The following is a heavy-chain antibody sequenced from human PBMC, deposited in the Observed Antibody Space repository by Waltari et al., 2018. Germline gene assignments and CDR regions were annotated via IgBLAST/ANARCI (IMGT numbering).Heavy chain of an antibody. CDR3: ARVSLGGYSGYDGIDY. CDR1: GFTFNNHW. V-gene: IGHV3-74*01. J-gene: IGHJ4*02. CDR2: INSDGSNT. Sequence: EVQLVESGGGLVQPGGSLRLSCAASGFTFNNHWMHWVRQAPGKGLMWVSRINSDGSNTGYADSVKGRFTISRDNAKNTLFLQMNSLRGDDTAVYYCARVSLGGYSGYDGIDYWGQGTLVTVSS. D-gene: IGHD5-12*01.